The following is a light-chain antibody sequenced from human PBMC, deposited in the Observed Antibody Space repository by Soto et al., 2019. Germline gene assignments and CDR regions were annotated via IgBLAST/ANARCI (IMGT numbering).Light chain of an antibody. CDR1: QSISNY. J-gene: IGKJ2*01. V-gene: IGKV1-39*01. CDR3: QQSYSNPAT. Sequence: DIQMTQSPSSLSASVGDRVTITCRASQSISNYFNWYHQKQGKAPKLLIFGATSLQSGVPSRFSGSGSGPDFTLTISSLQLEDFAPYYCQQSYSNPATFGQGPQLEIK. CDR2: GAT.